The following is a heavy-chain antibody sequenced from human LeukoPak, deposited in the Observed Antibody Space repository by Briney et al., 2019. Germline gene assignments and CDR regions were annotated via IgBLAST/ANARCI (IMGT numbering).Heavy chain of an antibody. J-gene: IGHJ4*02. V-gene: IGHV4-4*09. D-gene: IGHD4-17*01. Sequence: PSETLSLTCTVSGGSISSYYWSWIRQPPGKGLEWIGYIYTSGSTNYNPSLKSRVTISVDTSKNQFSLKLSSVTAADTAVYYCAIHNYGDYVFDYWGQGTLVTVSS. CDR1: GGSISSYY. CDR2: IYTSGST. CDR3: AIHNYGDYVFDY.